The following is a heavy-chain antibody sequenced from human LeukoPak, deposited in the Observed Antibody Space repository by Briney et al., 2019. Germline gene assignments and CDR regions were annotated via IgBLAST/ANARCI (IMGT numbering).Heavy chain of an antibody. D-gene: IGHD3-10*01. CDR1: GFTFSSYA. CDR3: AKDLWYGSGSYYNSLFSY. CDR2: ISGSGGST. V-gene: IGHV3-23*01. J-gene: IGHJ4*02. Sequence: GGSLRLSCAASGFTFSSYAMSWVRQAPGEGLEWVSAISGSGGSTYYADSVKGRFTISRDNSKNTLYLQMNSLRAEDTAVYYCAKDLWYGSGSYYNSLFSYWGQGTLVTVSS.